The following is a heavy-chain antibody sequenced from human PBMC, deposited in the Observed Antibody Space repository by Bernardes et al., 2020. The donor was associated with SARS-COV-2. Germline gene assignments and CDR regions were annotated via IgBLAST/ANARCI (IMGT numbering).Heavy chain of an antibody. J-gene: IGHJ4*02. V-gene: IGHV1-24*01. Sequence: ASVKVSCKVSGYTLSEISMHWVRQTPGKGLEWMGSFDPDDGETVYAQRFQGSLTMTEDTSTDTAYMELSSLTSEDAAVYYCAASRWLLTFDYWGQGTLVTVSS. D-gene: IGHD3-22*01. CDR3: AASRWLLTFDY. CDR1: GYTLSEIS. CDR2: FDPDDGET.